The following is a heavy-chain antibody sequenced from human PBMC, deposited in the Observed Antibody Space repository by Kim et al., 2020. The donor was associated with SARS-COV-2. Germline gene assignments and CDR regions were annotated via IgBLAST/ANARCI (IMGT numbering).Heavy chain of an antibody. D-gene: IGHD2-8*01. Sequence: GGSLRLSCAASGFTFSSYGMHWVRQAPGKGLEWVAVISYDGSNKYYADSVKGRFTISRDNSKNTLYLQMNSLRAEDTAVYYCAKDLPHLILRPTYAMDVWGHGTTVTVSS. CDR1: GFTFSSYG. CDR3: AKDLPHLILRPTYAMDV. CDR2: ISYDGSNK. V-gene: IGHV3-30*18. J-gene: IGHJ6*02.